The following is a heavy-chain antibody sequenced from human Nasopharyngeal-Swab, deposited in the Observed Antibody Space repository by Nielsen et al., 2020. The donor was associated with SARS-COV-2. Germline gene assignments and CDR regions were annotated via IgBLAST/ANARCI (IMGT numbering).Heavy chain of an antibody. CDR2: IYHSGST. V-gene: IGHV4-38-2*02. D-gene: IGHD2-21*02. J-gene: IGHJ6*02. CDR1: GYSISSGYY. CDR3: ARASCGGDCWAAPRRIYYYYGMDV. Sequence: SETLSLTCTVSGYSISSGYYWGWIRQPPGKGLDWIGSIYHSGSTYYNPSLKSRVTISVDTSKNQFSLKLSSVTAADTAVYYCARASCGGDCWAAPRRIYYYYGMDVWGQGTTVTVSS.